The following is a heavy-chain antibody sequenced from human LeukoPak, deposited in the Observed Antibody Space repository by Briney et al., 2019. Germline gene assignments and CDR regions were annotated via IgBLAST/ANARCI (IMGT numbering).Heavy chain of an antibody. CDR2: ISSSSSTI. CDR1: GFTFGSYS. V-gene: IGHV3-48*01. Sequence: GGSLRLSCAASGFTFGSYSMNWVRQAPGKGLEWVSYISSSSSTIYYADSVKGRFTISRDNAKNSLYLQMNSLRAEDTAVYYCARSTNYYDSSGYPDYWGQGTLVTVSS. D-gene: IGHD3-22*01. CDR3: ARSTNYYDSSGYPDY. J-gene: IGHJ4*02.